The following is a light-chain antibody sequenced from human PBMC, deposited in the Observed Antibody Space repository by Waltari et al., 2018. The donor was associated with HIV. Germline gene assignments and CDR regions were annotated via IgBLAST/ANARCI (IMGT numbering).Light chain of an antibody. J-gene: IGKJ4*01. V-gene: IGKV1-33*01. Sequence: DIEMTQSPPSLSASVRGRVTLSCQARQDIDNFLNWYQQKPGKAPKLLISDASNLEAGVPVRFSGSASGTNFTFNISGLQPEDIATYYCQQYNSVPLTFGGGTKVEIK. CDR2: DAS. CDR3: QQYNSVPLT. CDR1: QDIDNF.